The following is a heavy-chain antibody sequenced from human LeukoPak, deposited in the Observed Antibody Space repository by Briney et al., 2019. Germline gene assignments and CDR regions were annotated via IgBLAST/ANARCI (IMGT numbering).Heavy chain of an antibody. CDR3: VRDRFYSFDY. CDR1: GFTFSTSS. J-gene: IGHJ4*02. CDR2: ITSTATTT. Sequence: GGSLRLSCTASGFTFSTSSMNWVRQTPGKGLEWVSYITSTATTTYYADSVKGRFTISRDNAKNSLYLQMNSLRAEDTAVYYCVRDRFYSFDYWGQGTLVTVSS. V-gene: IGHV3-48*01. D-gene: IGHD4-11*01.